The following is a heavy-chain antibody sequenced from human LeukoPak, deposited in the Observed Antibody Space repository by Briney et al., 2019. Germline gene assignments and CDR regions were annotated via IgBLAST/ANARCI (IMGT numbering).Heavy chain of an antibody. V-gene: IGHV4-39*07. CDR2: IYYSGST. CDR1: GGSISSSSYY. J-gene: IGHJ4*02. CDR3: ARVSRIAATRDY. D-gene: IGHD6-13*01. Sequence: PSETLSLTCTVSGGSISSSSYYWGWIRQPPGKGLEWIGSIYYSGSTYYNPSLKSRVTISVDTSKNQFSLKLSSVTAADTAVYYCARVSRIAATRDYWGQGTLVTVSS.